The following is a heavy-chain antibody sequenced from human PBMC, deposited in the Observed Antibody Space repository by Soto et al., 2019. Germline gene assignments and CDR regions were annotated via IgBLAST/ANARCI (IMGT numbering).Heavy chain of an antibody. CDR1: GYSFATYG. J-gene: IGHJ4*02. Sequence: ASVKVSCKASGYSFATYGFSWVRQAPGQGLECVGWISAHNGDTHYSQKFQGRVTLTTDTSTNTGYMELRSLTSDDTAVYFCATEPIYYNDGSGYYPLGHWGQGALVTVSS. CDR2: ISAHNGDT. D-gene: IGHD3-22*01. V-gene: IGHV1-18*04. CDR3: ATEPIYYNDGSGYYPLGH.